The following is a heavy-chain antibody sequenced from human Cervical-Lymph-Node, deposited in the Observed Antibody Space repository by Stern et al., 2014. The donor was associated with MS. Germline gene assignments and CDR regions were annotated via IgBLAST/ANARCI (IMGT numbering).Heavy chain of an antibody. CDR1: GGSISSYY. Sequence: QLQLQESGPGLVKPSETLSLTCTVSGGSISSYYWSWIRQPPGKGLEWIGYIYYSGSTNYNPSLKSRVTISVDTSKNQFSLKLSSVTAADTAVYYCATGSTVTMYWYFDLWGRGTLVTVSS. D-gene: IGHD4-17*01. J-gene: IGHJ2*01. V-gene: IGHV4-59*01. CDR3: ATGSTVTMYWYFDL. CDR2: IYYSGST.